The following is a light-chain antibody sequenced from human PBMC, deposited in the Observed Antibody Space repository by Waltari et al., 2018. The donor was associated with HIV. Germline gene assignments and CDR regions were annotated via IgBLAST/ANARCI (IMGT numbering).Light chain of an antibody. J-gene: IGKJ4*01. V-gene: IGKV3-15*01. CDR3: QQYNDWPLT. CDR2: GAS. Sequence: VMTQSPATLSVSPGERATLPCRASQGVSINLAWHQQKPGQAPRLLIYGASTRATGIPARFSGSGAGTEFTLTISSLQSEDFAVYYCQQYNDWPLTFGGGTKVEIK. CDR1: QGVSIN.